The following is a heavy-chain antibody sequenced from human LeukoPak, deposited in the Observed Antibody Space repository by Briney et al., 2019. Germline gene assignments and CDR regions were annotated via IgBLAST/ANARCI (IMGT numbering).Heavy chain of an antibody. D-gene: IGHD4-23*01. CDR3: AKGGGWLSYFDY. V-gene: IGHV3-23*01. CDR2: ISGSVSST. J-gene: IGHJ4*02. CDR1: GFTSSRFT. Sequence: GGSLRLSCTASGFTSSRFTMNCVRQAPGKGLEWVSGISGSVSSTYYADSVKGRFTISRDNSKNTAYLQMNSLRAEDTAVYYCAKGGGWLSYFDYWGQGTLVTVSS.